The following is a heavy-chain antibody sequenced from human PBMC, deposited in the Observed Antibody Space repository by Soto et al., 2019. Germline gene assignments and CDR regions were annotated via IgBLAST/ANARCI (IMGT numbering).Heavy chain of an antibody. CDR2: ISYDGSNK. CDR1: GFTFSSYA. V-gene: IGHV3-30-3*01. J-gene: IGHJ6*02. CDR3: AREGGFYYYYGMDV. Sequence: GGSLRLSCAASGFTFSSYAMHWVRQAPGKGLEWVAVISYDGSNKYYADSVKGRFTISRDNSKNTLYLQMNSLRAEDTAVYYCAREGGFYYYYGMDVWGQGTTVTVSS.